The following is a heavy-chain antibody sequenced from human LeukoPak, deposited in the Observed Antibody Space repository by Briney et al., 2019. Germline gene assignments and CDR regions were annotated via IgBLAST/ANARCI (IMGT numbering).Heavy chain of an antibody. CDR3: ARDSGYSYGPFDY. CDR2: IYNSGST. V-gene: IGHV4-31*03. Sequence: PSETLSLTCTVSGGSVSSGDYYWSWIRQHPGKGLEWIGSIYNSGSTYYNPSLKSRVTISVDTSKNQFSLKLNSVTAADTAVYYCARDSGYSYGPFDYWGQGTLVTVSS. D-gene: IGHD5-18*01. J-gene: IGHJ4*02. CDR1: GGSVSSGDYY.